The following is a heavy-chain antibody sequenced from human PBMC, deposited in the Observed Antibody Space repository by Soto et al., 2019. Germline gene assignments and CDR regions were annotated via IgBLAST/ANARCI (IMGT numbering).Heavy chain of an antibody. CDR2: ISYTGRA. CDR1: GGSINYSY. V-gene: IGHV4-59*01. J-gene: IGHJ6*02. Sequence: PSETLSLTCTVSGGSINYSYWTWIRQPPGKGLEWIGYISYTGRANYNASLKSRLTISVDTSKNQFSLKLSSVTAADTALYYCARVNYGDYYYGMDVWGQGTTVTSP. D-gene: IGHD4-17*01. CDR3: ARVNYGDYYYGMDV.